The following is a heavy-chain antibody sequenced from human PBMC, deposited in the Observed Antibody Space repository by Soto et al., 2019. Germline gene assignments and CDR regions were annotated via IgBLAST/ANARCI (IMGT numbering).Heavy chain of an antibody. V-gene: IGHV4-39*01. D-gene: IGHD3-9*01. J-gene: IGHJ5*02. CDR3: ARRYYDILTGYQSTWFDP. CDR1: GGSISSSSYY. CDR2: IYYSGST. Sequence: PSETLSLTCTVSGGSISSSSYYWGWIRQPPGKGLEWIGSIYYSGSTYYNPSLKSRVTISVDTSKNQFSLKLSSVTAADTAVYYCARRYYDILTGYQSTWFDPWGQGTLVTVSS.